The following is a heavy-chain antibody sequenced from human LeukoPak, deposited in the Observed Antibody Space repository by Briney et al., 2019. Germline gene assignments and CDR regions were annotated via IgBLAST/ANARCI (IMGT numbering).Heavy chain of an antibody. V-gene: IGHV1-2*02. D-gene: IGHD2-15*01. CDR1: GYTFTGYY. Sequence: ASVKVSCKASGYTFTGYYMHWVRQAPGQGLEWMGWINPNSGGTNYAQKFQGRVTMTRDTSISTAYMELSRLRSDDTAVYYCARDFTVVAANAVSWFDPWGQGTLSPSPQ. J-gene: IGHJ5*02. CDR3: ARDFTVVAANAVSWFDP. CDR2: INPNSGGT.